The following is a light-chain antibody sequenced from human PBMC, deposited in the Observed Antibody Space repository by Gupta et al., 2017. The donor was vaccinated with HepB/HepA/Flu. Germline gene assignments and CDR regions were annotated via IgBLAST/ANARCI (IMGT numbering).Light chain of an antibody. CDR2: RND. CDR1: SSNIGYNY. J-gene: IGLJ2*01. CDR3: AAWDDSLNTWEV. V-gene: IGLV1-47*01. Sequence: QSVLTQLPSASAAPGQRLTISCAGSSSNIGYNYVYWYQQLPGAAPKLLIYRNDQRPSGVPDRFSASKSGTSDSLVISGLRSEDEADYYCAAWDDSLNTWEVFGGGTKLTVL.